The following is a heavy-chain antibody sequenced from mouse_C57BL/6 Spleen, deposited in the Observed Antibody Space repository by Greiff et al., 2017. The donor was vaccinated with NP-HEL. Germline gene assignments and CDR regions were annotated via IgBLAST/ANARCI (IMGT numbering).Heavy chain of an antibody. CDR3: ARDGAITTVVPLAMDY. CDR2: ISDGGSYT. J-gene: IGHJ4*01. D-gene: IGHD1-1*01. V-gene: IGHV5-4*01. Sequence: EVKLMESGGGLVKPGGSLKLSCAASGFTFSSYAMSWVRQTPEKRLEWVATISDGGSYTYYPDNVKGRFTISRDNAKNNLYLQMSHLKSEDTAMYYCARDGAITTVVPLAMDYWGQGTSVTVSS. CDR1: GFTFSSYA.